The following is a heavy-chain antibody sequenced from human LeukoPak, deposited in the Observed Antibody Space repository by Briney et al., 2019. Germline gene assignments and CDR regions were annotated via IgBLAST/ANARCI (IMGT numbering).Heavy chain of an antibody. Sequence: ASVKVSCKASGYRFNNYGMSWVRQAPGRGLEWMGWISALNGNTEFAQKVQDRITLTTDMATNTAHMELRSLRSDDTAVYYCARSPHCSSSSCYVGADYLYHMDVWGKGTTVTISS. CDR2: ISALNGNT. V-gene: IGHV1-18*01. J-gene: IGHJ6*03. CDR3: ARSPHCSSSSCYVGADYLYHMDV. D-gene: IGHD2-2*01. CDR1: GYRFNNYG.